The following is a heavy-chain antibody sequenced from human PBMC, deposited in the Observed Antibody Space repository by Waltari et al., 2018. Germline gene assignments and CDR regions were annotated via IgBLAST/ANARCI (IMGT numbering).Heavy chain of an antibody. CDR3: ARPSTEYYYYYYYMDV. CDR1: GFTFSNYE. V-gene: IGHV3-48*03. CDR2: ISNRGSTV. Sequence: EVQVVESGGGLVQPGGSLRLSCAASGFTFSNYEMNWVRQAPGKGRVWVSCISNRGSTVYYADSVKGRFTISSDNAKNSLYLEMNSLRAEDTAVYYCARPSTEYYYYYYYMDVWGKGTTVTVS. J-gene: IGHJ6*03.